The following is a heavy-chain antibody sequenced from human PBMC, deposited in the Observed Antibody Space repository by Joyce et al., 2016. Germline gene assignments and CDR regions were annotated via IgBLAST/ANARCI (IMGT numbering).Heavy chain of an antibody. CDR2: IYYTGST. CDR1: GGSISSGGYS. V-gene: IGHV4-31*03. D-gene: IGHD5-12*01. Sequence: QVQLQESGPGLVKPSQTLSLTCSVSGGSISSGGYSWNWIRQHPGKGLELIGYIYYTGSTYYNPSLKSRLIMSIDTSKNLFSLNLRSVTAADTAVYYCARGGYSGYHFDFDYWGQGTLVSVSS. CDR3: ARGGYSGYHFDFDY. J-gene: IGHJ4*02.